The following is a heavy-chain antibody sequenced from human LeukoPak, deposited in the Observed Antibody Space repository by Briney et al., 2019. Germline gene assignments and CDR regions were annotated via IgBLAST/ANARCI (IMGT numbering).Heavy chain of an antibody. J-gene: IGHJ3*02. CDR3: ARDFLGGSYSWSSRAFDI. CDR1: GFTFSSYS. V-gene: IGHV3-21*01. Sequence: GGSLRLSCAASGFTFSSYSMYWVRQAPGKGLEWVSSISSSSSYIYYADSVKGRFTISRDNAKNSLYLQMNSLRAEDTAVYYCARDFLGGSYSWSSRAFDIWGQGTMVTVSS. CDR2: ISSSSSYI. D-gene: IGHD1-26*01.